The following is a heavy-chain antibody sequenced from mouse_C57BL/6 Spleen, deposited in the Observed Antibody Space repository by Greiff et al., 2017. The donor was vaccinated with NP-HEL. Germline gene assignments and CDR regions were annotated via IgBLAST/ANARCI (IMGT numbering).Heavy chain of an antibody. CDR3: ARLGTGTGDYFDY. CDR1: GYTFTSYD. V-gene: IGHV1-85*01. J-gene: IGHJ2*01. Sequence: VQLQASGPELVKPGASVKLSCKASGYTFTSYDINWVKQRPGPGLEWIGWIYPRDGSTKYNEKFKGKATLPVDTSSSTAYMELHSLTSEDSAVYFCARLGTGTGDYFDYWGQGTTLTVSS. D-gene: IGHD4-1*01. CDR2: IYPRDGST.